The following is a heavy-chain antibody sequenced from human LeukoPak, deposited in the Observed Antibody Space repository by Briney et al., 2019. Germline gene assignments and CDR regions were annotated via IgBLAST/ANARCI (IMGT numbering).Heavy chain of an antibody. CDR3: ASGQLWLDY. Sequence: GGSLRLSCAASGFTFSSYSMNWVRQAPGKWLEWVSSISSSSSYIYYADSVKGRFTISRDNAKDSLYLQMNSLRAEDTAVYYCASGQLWLDYWGQGTLATVSS. J-gene: IGHJ4*02. V-gene: IGHV3-21*01. CDR1: GFTFSSYS. CDR2: ISSSSSYI. D-gene: IGHD5-18*01.